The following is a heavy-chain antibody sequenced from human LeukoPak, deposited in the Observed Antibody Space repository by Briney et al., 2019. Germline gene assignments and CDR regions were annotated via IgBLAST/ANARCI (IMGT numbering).Heavy chain of an antibody. Sequence: GGSLRLSCAASGFTFSNAWMSWVRQAPGKGLEWVGRIKSKTDGGTTDYAAPVKDRFTISRDDSKNTLYLQMNSLKTEDTAVYYCTTLIRITMIVVVTHDAFDIWGQGTMVTVSS. CDR3: TTLIRITMIVVVTHDAFDI. CDR2: IKSKTDGGTT. V-gene: IGHV3-15*01. D-gene: IGHD3-22*01. J-gene: IGHJ3*02. CDR1: GFTFSNAW.